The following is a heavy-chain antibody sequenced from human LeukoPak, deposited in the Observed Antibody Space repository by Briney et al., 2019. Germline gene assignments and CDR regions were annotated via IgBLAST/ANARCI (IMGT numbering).Heavy chain of an antibody. CDR3: ARPSYYDSSGHTLDY. CDR1: GYTFTSYG. J-gene: IGHJ4*02. Sequence: ASVKVSCKASGYTFTSYGISWVRQAPGQGLEWMGWISAYNGNTNYAQKLQGRVTMTTDTSTSTAYMELRSLRSDDTAVYYCARPSYYDSSGHTLDYWGQGTLVTVSS. CDR2: ISAYNGNT. V-gene: IGHV1-18*01. D-gene: IGHD3-22*01.